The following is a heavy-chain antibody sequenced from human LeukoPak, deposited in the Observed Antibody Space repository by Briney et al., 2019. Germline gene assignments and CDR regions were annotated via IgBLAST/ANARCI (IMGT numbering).Heavy chain of an antibody. J-gene: IGHJ5*02. V-gene: IGHV2-5*01. Sequence: ESGPTLVKPTQTLTLTCPFSGLSLSTSGVGVGWIRQPPGKALEWLALIYWNDDKRYSPSLKRRLTITKDTSKNQVVLTMTNMDPVDTATYYCAHTRYGGYGSNWFDPWGQGTLVTVSS. CDR3: AHTRYGGYGSNWFDP. CDR1: GLSLSTSGVG. D-gene: IGHD5-12*01. CDR2: IYWNDDK.